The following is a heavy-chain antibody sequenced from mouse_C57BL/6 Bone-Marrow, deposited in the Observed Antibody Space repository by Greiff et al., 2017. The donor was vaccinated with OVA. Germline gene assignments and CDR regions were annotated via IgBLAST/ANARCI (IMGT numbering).Heavy chain of an antibody. V-gene: IGHV5-4*03. D-gene: IGHD2-2*01. J-gene: IGHJ4*01. CDR1: GFTFSSYA. Sequence: DVKLVESGGGLVKPGGSLKLSCAASGFTFSSYAMSWVRQTPEKRLEWVATISDGGSYTYYPDNVKGRFTISRDNAKNNLYLQKSYMKSEDTDMYDCARQRVMTEGLYYDAMDYWGQGTSVTVSS. CDR2: ISDGGSYT. CDR3: ARQRVMTEGLYYDAMDY.